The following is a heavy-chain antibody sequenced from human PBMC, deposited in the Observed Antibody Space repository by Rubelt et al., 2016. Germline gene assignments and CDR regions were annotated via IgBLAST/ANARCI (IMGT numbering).Heavy chain of an antibody. Sequence: QAPGKGLEWMGGFDPEDGETIYAQKFQGRVTMTEDTSTDTAYMELSSLRSEDTAVYYCATTGRSRDWGQGTLVTVSS. CDR3: ATTGRSRD. J-gene: IGHJ4*02. CDR2: FDPEDGET. V-gene: IGHV1-24*01. D-gene: IGHD6-13*01.